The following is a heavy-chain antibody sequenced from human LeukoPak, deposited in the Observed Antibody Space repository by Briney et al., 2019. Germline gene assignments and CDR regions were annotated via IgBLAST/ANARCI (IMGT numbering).Heavy chain of an antibody. Sequence: PSETLSLTCAVYGGSCSGCYWSWIRQPPGKGLEWIGEINHSGSTNYNPSLKSRVTISVDTSKNQFSLKLSSVTAGDTAVYYCARKRAWELLRLCWFDPWGQGTLVTVSS. CDR3: ARKRAWELLRLCWFDP. CDR1: GGSCSGCY. V-gene: IGHV4-34*01. CDR2: INHSGST. J-gene: IGHJ5*02. D-gene: IGHD1-26*01.